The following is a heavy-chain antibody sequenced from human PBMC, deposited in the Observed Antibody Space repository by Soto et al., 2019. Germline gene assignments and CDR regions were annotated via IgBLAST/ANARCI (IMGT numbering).Heavy chain of an antibody. CDR1: GGSISSGGYY. J-gene: IGHJ5*02. V-gene: IGHV4-31*03. CDR2: IYYSGRS. CDR3: ARVFSDSISFFDP. Sequence: QVQLQESGPGLVKPSQTLSLTCTVSGGSISSGGYYWSWIRQHPGKGLEWIGYIYYSGRSNYNPSLKSRVTISVDTSKNQCSLKLNSVTAADTAVYYCARVFSDSISFFDPWGQGTLVTVSS. D-gene: IGHD6-13*01.